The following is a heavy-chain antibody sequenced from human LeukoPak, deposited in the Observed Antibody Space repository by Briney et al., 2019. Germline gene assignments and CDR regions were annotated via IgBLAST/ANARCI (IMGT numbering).Heavy chain of an antibody. Sequence: MTSETLSLTCTVSGGSISSSSYYWSWIRQPAGKGLEWIGRIYTSGSTNYNPSLKSRVTISVDTSKNQFSLKLSSVTAADTAVYYCARATTVGVRVPAASGDAFDIWGQGTMVTVSS. CDR3: ARATTVGVRVPAASGDAFDI. J-gene: IGHJ3*02. V-gene: IGHV4-61*02. CDR1: GGSISSSSYY. D-gene: IGHD2-2*01. CDR2: IYTSGST.